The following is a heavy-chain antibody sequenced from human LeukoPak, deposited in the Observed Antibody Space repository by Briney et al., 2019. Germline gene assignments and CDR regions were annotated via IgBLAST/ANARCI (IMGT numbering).Heavy chain of an antibody. CDR3: ARDNSVGDNAWWFDP. D-gene: IGHD1-26*01. CDR2: ISANNNNT. V-gene: IGHV1-2*02. CDR1: GYSFIDYY. J-gene: IGHJ5*02. Sequence: ASVKVSCKTSGYSFIDYYIHWVRQAPGQGLEWMGWISANNNNTDNVQKLQGRVTMTRDMSTSTDYMELSSLRSEDTAIYYCARDNSVGDNAWWFDPWGQGTLVTVSS.